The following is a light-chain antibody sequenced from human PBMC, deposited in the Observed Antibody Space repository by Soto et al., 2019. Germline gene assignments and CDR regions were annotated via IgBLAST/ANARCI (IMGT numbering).Light chain of an antibody. Sequence: QSALTQPPSASGSPGQSVTISCTGTSSDVGTYNYVSWYQQYPGKAPKLIIYEVNKRPSGVPDRFSGCKSANTASLTVSGLQAEDEADYYCSSYAGSDTYVFGTGTKVTVL. CDR1: SSDVGTYNY. J-gene: IGLJ1*01. CDR3: SSYAGSDTYV. CDR2: EVN. V-gene: IGLV2-8*01.